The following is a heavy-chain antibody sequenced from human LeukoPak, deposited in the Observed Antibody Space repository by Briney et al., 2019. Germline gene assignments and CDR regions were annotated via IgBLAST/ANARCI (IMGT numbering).Heavy chain of an antibody. CDR2: ISYDGSNK. D-gene: IGHD3-22*01. CDR1: GFTFGSYA. J-gene: IGHJ4*02. CDR3: ARNDYDSSGYYFDY. Sequence: GRSLRLSCAASGFTFGSYAMHWVRQAPGKGLEWVAVISYDGSNKYYADSVKGRFTISRDNSKNTLYLQMNSLRAEDTAVYYCARNDYDSSGYYFDYWGQGTLVTVSS. V-gene: IGHV3-30-3*01.